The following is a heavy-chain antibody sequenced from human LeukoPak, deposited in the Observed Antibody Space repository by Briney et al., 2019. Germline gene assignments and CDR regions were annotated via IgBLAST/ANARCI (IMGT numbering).Heavy chain of an antibody. V-gene: IGHV3-74*01. J-gene: IGHJ4*02. CDR1: GFTFSSYW. CDR3: ARAVYGDPTFGY. CDR2: INSDGSST. D-gene: IGHD4-17*01. Sequence: GGSLRLSCGASGFTFSSYWMHWVRQAPGKGLVWVSRINSDGSSTSYADSVKGRFTISRDNAKNTLYLQMNSLRAEDTAVYYCARAVYGDPTFGYWGQGTLVTVSS.